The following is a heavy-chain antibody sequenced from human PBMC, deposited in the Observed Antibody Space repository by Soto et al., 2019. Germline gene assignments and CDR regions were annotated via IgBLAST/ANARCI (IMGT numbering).Heavy chain of an antibody. CDR3: AKSGRYCSGGSCLAFDY. V-gene: IGHV3-7*01. CDR1: GFTFSSYW. Sequence: GGSLRLSCAASGFTFSSYWMSWVRQAPGKGLEWVANIKQDGSEKYYVGSVKGRFTISRDNANNSLFLQMNSLRADDTAVYYCAKSGRYCSGGSCLAFDYWGQGTLVTVSS. CDR2: IKQDGSEK. D-gene: IGHD2-15*01. J-gene: IGHJ4*02.